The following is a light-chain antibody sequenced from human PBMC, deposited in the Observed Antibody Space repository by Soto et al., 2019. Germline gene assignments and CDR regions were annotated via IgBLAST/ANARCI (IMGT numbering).Light chain of an antibody. CDR3: CSYSTTSALV. V-gene: IGLV2-14*03. CDR2: DVS. CDR1: SADIGAFNY. J-gene: IGLJ2*01. Sequence: QSVLTQPASVSGSPGQSITISCAGTSADIGAFNYVSWYQHHPDKAPKLLIYDVSYRPSGVSTRFSASKSANTASLTISGLQADDEADYYCCSYSTTSALVFGGGTKLTGL.